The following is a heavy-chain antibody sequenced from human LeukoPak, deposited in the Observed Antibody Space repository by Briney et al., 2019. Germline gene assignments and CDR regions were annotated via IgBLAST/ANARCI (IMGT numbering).Heavy chain of an antibody. CDR1: GFTFTNFA. CDR3: AKNYGSGTYYNYFDS. CDR2: ISSSGGAT. V-gene: IGHV3-23*01. J-gene: IGHJ4*02. Sequence: GGSLRLSCAASGFTFTNFAMSWVRRAPGRGLEWVSSISSSGGATYYADSVKGRFSISRDNSANMLYLQINSLRAKDTAVFYCAKNYGSGTYYNYFDSWGLGTLVTVSS. D-gene: IGHD3-10*01.